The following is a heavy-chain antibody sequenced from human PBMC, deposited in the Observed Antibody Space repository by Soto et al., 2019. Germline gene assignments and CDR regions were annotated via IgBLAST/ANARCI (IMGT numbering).Heavy chain of an antibody. D-gene: IGHD6-19*01. CDR2: MNPSSGKT. J-gene: IGHJ4*02. CDR3: STWGRDGWYTGFF. Sequence: QVQLVQSGAEVKTPGASVKVSGKASGYTFTDYDINWVRQAPGQGLEWVGRMNPSSGKTDYAQTFQARVTMTRDTSISTAYLELCNLGYEDTAVFYCSTWGRDGWYTGFFWGQGTLVTVAS. CDR1: GYTFTDYD. V-gene: IGHV1-8*01.